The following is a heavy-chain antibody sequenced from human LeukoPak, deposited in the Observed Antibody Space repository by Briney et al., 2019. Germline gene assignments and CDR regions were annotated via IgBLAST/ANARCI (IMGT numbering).Heavy chain of an antibody. CDR3: ARAPDYYDSQDAFDI. D-gene: IGHD3-22*01. V-gene: IGHV3-30*02. CDR1: GFTFSSYG. Sequence: GESLRLSCAASGFTFSSYGMHWVRQAPGKGLEWVAFIRFDGSNKYYADSVKGRFTISRDNTKNTLYLQMNSLRAEDTAVYYCARAPDYYDSQDAFDIWGQGTMVTVSS. J-gene: IGHJ3*02. CDR2: IRFDGSNK.